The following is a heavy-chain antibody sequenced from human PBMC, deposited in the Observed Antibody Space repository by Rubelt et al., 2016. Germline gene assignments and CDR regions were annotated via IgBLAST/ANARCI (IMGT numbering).Heavy chain of an antibody. D-gene: IGHD3/OR15-3a*01. CDR3: ARGVSTSWTFWFDP. V-gene: IGHV4-61*01. CDR1: GGSISSSSYY. CDR2: IYYSGST. Sequence: QLQLQESGPGLVKPSETLSLTCTVSGGSISSSSYYWSWIRQPPGKGLEWIGNIYYSGSTNYNPSLKSRVTISVDTSKNQFALKLTSVTAADTAVYYCARGVSTSWTFWFDPWGQGTLVTVSS. J-gene: IGHJ5*02.